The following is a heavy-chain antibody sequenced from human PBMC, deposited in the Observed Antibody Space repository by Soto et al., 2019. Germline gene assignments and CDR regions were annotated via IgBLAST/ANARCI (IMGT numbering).Heavy chain of an antibody. CDR2: ISPYNGKT. CDR3: ARDIYGGNCCDAFDI. CDR1: GYTFTNYG. Sequence: QAQLVQSGAEVKKPGASVNISCKASGYTFTNYGFIWVRQAPGHGLEWVGWISPYNGKTEYAQNLQGRVTMTRDKPTSTAYMELRSLRSGDTAVYYCARDIYGGNCCDAFDIWGQGTMVTVSS. D-gene: IGHD2-15*01. J-gene: IGHJ3*02. V-gene: IGHV1-18*01.